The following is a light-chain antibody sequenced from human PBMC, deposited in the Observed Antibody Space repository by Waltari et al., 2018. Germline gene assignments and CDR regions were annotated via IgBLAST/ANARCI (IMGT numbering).Light chain of an antibody. CDR1: QSVSSNF. CDR3: QQYGSSPLT. V-gene: IGKV3-20*01. J-gene: IGKJ4*01. Sequence: EIVLTQSPGTLSLSPGERATLSCTASQSVSSNFLAWYQKKPGQAPRLLIYGASSRATGIPDRVSGSGSGTDFTLTISRLEPEDFAVYYCQQYGSSPLTFGGGTKVEIK. CDR2: GAS.